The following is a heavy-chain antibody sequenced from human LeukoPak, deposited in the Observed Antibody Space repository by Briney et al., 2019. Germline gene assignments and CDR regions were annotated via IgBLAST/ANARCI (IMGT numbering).Heavy chain of an antibody. CDR3: ARAPSEVGGYYPEYFRH. Sequence: GGSLRLSCEASGFTFSRYWVHWVRRAPGKGLVWVSRIKSNGKTNYADSVKGRFTISRDNAKNTVSLQMNSLRADDTGVYYCARAPSEVGGYYPEYFRHWGQGTLVTVSS. V-gene: IGHV3-74*01. J-gene: IGHJ1*01. CDR1: GFTFSRYW. D-gene: IGHD3-3*01. CDR2: IKSNGKT.